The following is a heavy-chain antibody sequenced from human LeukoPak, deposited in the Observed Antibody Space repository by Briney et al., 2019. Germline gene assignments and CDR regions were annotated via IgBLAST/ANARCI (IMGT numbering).Heavy chain of an antibody. V-gene: IGHV1-69*13. J-gene: IGHJ6*02. CDR2: IIPIFGTA. CDR1: GGTFSSYA. CDR3: ARAHLIAVAGSYYYYYGMDV. D-gene: IGHD6-19*01. Sequence: ASVKVSCKASGGTFSSYAISWVRQAPGQGLEWMGGIIPIFGTANYAQKFQGRVTITADESTSTAYMELSSLRSEDTAVYYCARAHLIAVAGSYYYYYGMDVWGQGTTVTVSS.